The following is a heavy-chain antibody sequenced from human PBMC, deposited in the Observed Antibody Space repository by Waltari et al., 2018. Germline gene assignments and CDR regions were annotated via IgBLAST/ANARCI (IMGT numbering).Heavy chain of an antibody. J-gene: IGHJ5*02. CDR2: IYYSGST. V-gene: IGHV4-59*11. D-gene: IGHD3-16*02. CDR1: GGSISSHY. CDR3: ARDRESYVWGSYRQNWFDP. Sequence: QVQLQESGPGLVKPSETLSLTCTVSGGSISSHYWSWIRQPPGKGLEWIGYIYYSGSTNYNPSLKSRVTISVDTSKNQFSLKLSSVTAADTAVYYCARDRESYVWGSYRQNWFDPRGQGTLVTVSS.